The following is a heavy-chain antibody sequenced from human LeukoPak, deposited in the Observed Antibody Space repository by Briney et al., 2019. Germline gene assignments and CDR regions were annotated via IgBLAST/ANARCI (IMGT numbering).Heavy chain of an antibody. Sequence: PGGSLRLSCAASGFTFSSYSMNWVRQAPGKGLEWVSYISSSSSTIYYADSVKGRFTISRDNAKNSLYLQMNSLRAEDTAVYYCAKELGYCSSTSCYAFDIWGQGTMVTVSS. CDR3: AKELGYCSSTSCYAFDI. CDR1: GFTFSSYS. CDR2: ISSSSSTI. V-gene: IGHV3-48*04. D-gene: IGHD2-2*01. J-gene: IGHJ3*02.